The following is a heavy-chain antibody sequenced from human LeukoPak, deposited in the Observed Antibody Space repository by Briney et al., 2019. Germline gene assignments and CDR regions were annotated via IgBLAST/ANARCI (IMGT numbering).Heavy chain of an antibody. CDR3: ARDHFWQQLNYFDY. Sequence: PSETLSLTCTVSGGSISSYYWSWIRQPPGKGLEWIGYIYYSGSTNYNPSLKSRVTISVDTSKNQFSLKLSSVTAADTAVYYCARDHFWQQLNYFDYWGQGTLVTVSS. J-gene: IGHJ4*02. V-gene: IGHV4-59*12. CDR2: IYYSGST. D-gene: IGHD6-13*01. CDR1: GGSISSYY.